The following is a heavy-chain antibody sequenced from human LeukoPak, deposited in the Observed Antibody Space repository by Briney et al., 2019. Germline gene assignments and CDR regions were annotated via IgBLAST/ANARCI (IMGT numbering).Heavy chain of an antibody. V-gene: IGHV4-59*08. CDR2: IYSGGST. Sequence: SETLSLTCTVSGGSVNSYYWTWIRQPPGKGLEWIGYIYSGGSTNYNPSLKSRVTISADTSKNQSSLRLTSVTAADTAVYYYARIHTNGGHGMAVWGQGTTVTVSS. J-gene: IGHJ6*02. CDR3: ARIHTNGGHGMAV. CDR1: GGSVNSYY. D-gene: IGHD4-23*01.